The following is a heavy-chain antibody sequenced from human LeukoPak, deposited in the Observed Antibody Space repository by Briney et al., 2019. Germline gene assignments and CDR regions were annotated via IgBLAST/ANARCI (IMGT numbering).Heavy chain of an antibody. D-gene: IGHD1-26*01. CDR1: GSSISSYY. CDR3: ARFEWEPFFDY. J-gene: IGHJ4*02. Sequence: PSETLSLTCTVSGSSISSYYWSWIRQPPGKGLEWIGYIYYSGSTNYSPSLKSRVTISIHTSKNQFSLKLSSVTAADTAVYYCARFEWEPFFDYWGQGALVTVSS. V-gene: IGHV4-59*01. CDR2: IYYSGST.